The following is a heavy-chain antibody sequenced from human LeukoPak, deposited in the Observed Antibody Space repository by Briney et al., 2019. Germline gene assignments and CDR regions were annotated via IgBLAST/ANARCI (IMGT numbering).Heavy chain of an antibody. CDR2: IFSGNST. Sequence: GGSLRLSCAASGVTVRSNYMNWVRQAPGKGLEWVALIFSGNSTYYADSVKGRFTISRDNSKNTLFLQMNSLRAEDTAVYYCARDRDTTYYYDSRRYYFDYWGQGTLVTVSS. V-gene: IGHV3-53*01. D-gene: IGHD3-22*01. J-gene: IGHJ4*02. CDR3: ARDRDTTYYYDSRRYYFDY. CDR1: GVTVRSNY.